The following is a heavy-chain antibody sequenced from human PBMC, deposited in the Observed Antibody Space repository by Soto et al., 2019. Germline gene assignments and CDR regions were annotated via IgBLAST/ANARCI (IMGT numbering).Heavy chain of an antibody. D-gene: IGHD6-6*01. J-gene: IGHJ4*02. CDR1: GFSLSTSGMC. V-gene: IGHV2-70*11. CDR2: IDWDDDK. CDR3: ARDPIGARYFDY. Sequence: GPTLVNPTQTLTLTCTFSGFSLSTSGMCVNWIRQPPGKALEWLARIDWDDDKYYNLFLKTRLSISKDTSKNQVVLTLTNMDPVDTATYYCARDPIGARYFDYWGQGTLVTVSS.